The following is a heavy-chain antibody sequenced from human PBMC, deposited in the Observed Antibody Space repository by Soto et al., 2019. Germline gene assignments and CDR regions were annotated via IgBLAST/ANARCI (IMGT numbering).Heavy chain of an antibody. J-gene: IGHJ6*03. CDR2: ISSSSSTI. CDR1: GFTFSSYS. D-gene: IGHD3-3*01. V-gene: IGHV3-48*01. CDR3: ARGPGVAYYYMDV. Sequence: SLRLSCAASGFTFSSYSMNWVRQAPGKGLEWVSYISSSSSTIYYADSVKGRFTISRDNAKNSLYLQMNSLRAEDTAVYYCARGPGVAYYYMDVWGKGTTVTVSS.